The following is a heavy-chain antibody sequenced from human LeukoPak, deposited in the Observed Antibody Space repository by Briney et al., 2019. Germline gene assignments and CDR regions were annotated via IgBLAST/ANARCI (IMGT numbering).Heavy chain of an antibody. J-gene: IGHJ4*02. Sequence: PGGSLRLSCAASGFTFSSYGMHWVRQAPGKGLEWVAFIRYDGGNKYYADSVKGRFTISRDNSKNTLYLQMNSLRAEDTAVYYCAKDPYYYGSGCYFDYWGQGTLVTVSP. CDR1: GFTFSSYG. CDR3: AKDPYYYGSGCYFDY. CDR2: IRYDGGNK. V-gene: IGHV3-30*02. D-gene: IGHD3-10*01.